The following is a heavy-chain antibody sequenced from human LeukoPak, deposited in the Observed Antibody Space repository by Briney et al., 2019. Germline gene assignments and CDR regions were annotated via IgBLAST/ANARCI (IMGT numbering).Heavy chain of an antibody. CDR3: ARVVDCSGGSCYPPWFDP. CDR1: GGSISSYY. Sequence: PSETLSLTCTVSGGSISSYYWSWIRQPPGKGLEWIGYIYYSGSTNYNPSLKSRVTISVDTSKNQFSLKLSSVTAAYTAVYYCARVVDCSGGSCYPPWFDPWGQGTLVTVSS. J-gene: IGHJ5*02. V-gene: IGHV4-59*01. D-gene: IGHD2-15*01. CDR2: IYYSGST.